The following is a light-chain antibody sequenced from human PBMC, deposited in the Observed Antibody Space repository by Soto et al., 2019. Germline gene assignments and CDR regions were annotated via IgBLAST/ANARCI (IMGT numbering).Light chain of an antibody. CDR1: QSVSSNY. J-gene: IGKJ1*01. Sequence: EIVLSQSPGTLSLSPGERATLSCRASQSVSSNYLAWYQQKRGQAPRLLIYGASSRATGIPTRFSGSGSGTDFTLTINRLEPEDFAVYYCQQYDTSPRTFGQGTKVEI. CDR2: GAS. V-gene: IGKV3-20*01. CDR3: QQYDTSPRT.